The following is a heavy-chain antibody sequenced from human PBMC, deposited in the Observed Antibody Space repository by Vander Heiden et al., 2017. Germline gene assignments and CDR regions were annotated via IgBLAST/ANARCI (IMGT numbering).Heavy chain of an antibody. CDR2: IYYSGST. J-gene: IGHJ4*02. V-gene: IGHV4-61*01. Sequence: QVQLQESGPGLVKPSETLSLTCTVSGGSASSGSYYWSWIRQPPGKGLEWIGYIYYSGSTNYNPSLKSRVTISVDTSKNQFSLKLSSVTAADTAVYYCARYSLSGSYDYWGQGTLVTVSS. D-gene: IGHD1-26*01. CDR1: GGSASSGSYY. CDR3: ARYSLSGSYDY.